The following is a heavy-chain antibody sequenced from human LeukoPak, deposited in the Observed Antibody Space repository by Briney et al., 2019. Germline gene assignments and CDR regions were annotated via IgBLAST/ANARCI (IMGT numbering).Heavy chain of an antibody. Sequence: SETLSLTCTVSGASITSYYWTWIRQPPGKGLEWIGEINHSGSTNYNPSLKSRVTISVDTSTNQFSLKLSSVTAADTAVYYCASSPRIDKRRAHSQYYGDYEYWGQGTLVTVSS. CDR2: INHSGST. CDR1: GASITSYY. CDR3: ASSPRIDKRRAHSQYYGDYEY. D-gene: IGHD4-17*01. V-gene: IGHV4-34*01. J-gene: IGHJ4*02.